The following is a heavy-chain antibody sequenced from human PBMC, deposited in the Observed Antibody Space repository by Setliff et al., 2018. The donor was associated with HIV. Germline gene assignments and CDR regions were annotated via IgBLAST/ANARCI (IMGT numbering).Heavy chain of an antibody. CDR3: ARDDGGYTFGVFFDS. CDR2: VGCWGTCT. CDR1: GFTVNSGA. V-gene: IGHV3-23*01. J-gene: IGHJ4*02. D-gene: IGHD5-18*01. Sequence: GGSLRLSCAGSGFTVNSGAMNWVRQAPGKGLEWVSTVGCWGTCTYFADSVKGRFTVSRDNTKNALYLQLNSLSAEDTAVYYCARDDGGYTFGVFFDSWGQGTPVTVSS.